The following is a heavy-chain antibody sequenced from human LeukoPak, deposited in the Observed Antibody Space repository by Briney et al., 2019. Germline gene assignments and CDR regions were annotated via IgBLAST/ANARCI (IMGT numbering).Heavy chain of an antibody. CDR3: GVYDYIWGSYRYRLSDY. CDR2: ISGSGGST. CDR1: GFTFSSYA. V-gene: IGHV3-23*01. J-gene: IGHJ4*02. Sequence: GGSLRLSCAASGFTFSSYAMSWVRQAPGKGLEWVSAISGSGGSTYYADSVKGRFTISRDNSKNTLYLQMNSLRAEDTAVYYCGVYDYIWGSYRYRLSDYWGQGTLVTVSS. D-gene: IGHD3-16*02.